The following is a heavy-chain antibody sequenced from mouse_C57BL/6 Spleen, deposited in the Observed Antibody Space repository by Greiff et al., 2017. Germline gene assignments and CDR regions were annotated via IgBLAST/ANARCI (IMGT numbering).Heavy chain of an antibody. CDR2: ISSGGSYT. Sequence: VQLQESGGDLVKPGGSLKLSCAASGFTFSSYGMSWVRQTPDKRLEWVATISSGGSYTNYQDSLKGRFTIARDNAKNTLYMQMSSLKSEDTAMYYCASPYSSNCYYDMDYWGQGTSVTVSS. D-gene: IGHD2-5*01. CDR3: ASPYSSNCYYDMDY. J-gene: IGHJ4*01. V-gene: IGHV5-6*01. CDR1: GFTFSSYG.